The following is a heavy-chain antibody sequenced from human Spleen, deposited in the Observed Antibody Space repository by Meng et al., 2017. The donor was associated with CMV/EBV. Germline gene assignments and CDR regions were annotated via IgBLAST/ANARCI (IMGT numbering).Heavy chain of an antibody. CDR2: TSSDGSNK. CDR3: ARGEVIVSVAYFDY. D-gene: IGHD3-16*02. V-gene: IGHV3-30*04. J-gene: IGHJ4*02. Sequence: GESLKISCAASGLNFNNFAMHWVRQAPGKGLEWVALTSSDGSNKYYADSVKGRFTVSRDNSKNTVFLQMNSLRAEDTAVYYCARGEVIVSVAYFDYWGQGTLVTVSS. CDR1: GLNFNNFA.